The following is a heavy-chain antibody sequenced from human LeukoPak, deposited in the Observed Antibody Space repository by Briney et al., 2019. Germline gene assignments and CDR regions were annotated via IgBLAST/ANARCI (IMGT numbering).Heavy chain of an antibody. J-gene: IGHJ4*02. CDR3: ARSSAAVAGIFYS. V-gene: IGHV3-53*01. CDR2: LYSGGFT. Sequence: GGSLRLSCAVSGFSVSSHYMSWVRQAPGKGLEWVSVLYSGGFTNYAESVRGRFTISRDNSKNSLYLQMNSLRVADTAVYYCARSSAAVAGIFYSWGQVTLVTVGS. D-gene: IGHD6-19*01. CDR1: GFSVSSHY.